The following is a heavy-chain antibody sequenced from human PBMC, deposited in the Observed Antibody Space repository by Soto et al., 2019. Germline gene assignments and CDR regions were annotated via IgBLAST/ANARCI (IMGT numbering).Heavy chain of an antibody. CDR1: GFTFSDYY. J-gene: IGHJ6*03. CDR2: ISSSGSTI. CDR3: ARDNYYYYYYMDV. V-gene: IGHV3-11*01. Sequence: QVQLVESGGGLVKPGGSLRLSCAASGFTFSDYYMSWIRQAPGKGLEWVSYISSSGSTIYYADSVKGRLTISRDNAKNALYQQMNSRRAEDTAGDYGARDNYYYYYYMDVWVKGTTVTVSS.